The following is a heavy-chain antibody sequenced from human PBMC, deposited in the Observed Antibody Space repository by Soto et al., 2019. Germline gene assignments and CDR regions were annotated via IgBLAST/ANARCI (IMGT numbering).Heavy chain of an antibody. CDR3: VRGTDAVGSESAFDI. J-gene: IGHJ3*02. D-gene: IGHD2-2*03. CDR2: IMPIFDIA. Sequence: QVQLVQSGAEVKKPGSSVKVSCQVSGDTFSTYGITWVRQAPGQGLEWMGRIMPIFDIADYAQKFQGRVTIAADRSTNIAYMDLSSLRSEDTAVYYCVRGTDAVGSESAFDIWGQGTMVTVSS. V-gene: IGHV1-69*04. CDR1: GDTFSTYG.